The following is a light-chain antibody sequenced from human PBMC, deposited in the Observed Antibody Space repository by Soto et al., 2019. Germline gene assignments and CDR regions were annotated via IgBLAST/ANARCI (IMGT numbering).Light chain of an antibody. CDR2: AAS. CDR3: QQSFSAPLT. J-gene: IGKJ4*01. Sequence: IQVSQSPSSLAASVGDRVISTCRASQGISNYLAWYQQKPGKVPKLLIFAASTLQSGVPSRFSASGSGTDFSLTITSLQPEDSAIYYCQQSFSAPLTFGGGTKVDIK. CDR1: QGISNY. V-gene: IGKV1-39*01.